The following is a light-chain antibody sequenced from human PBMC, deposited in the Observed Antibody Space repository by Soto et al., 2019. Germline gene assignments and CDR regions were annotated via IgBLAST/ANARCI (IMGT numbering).Light chain of an antibody. J-gene: IGKJ2*01. CDR3: RQTYTTPYT. V-gene: IGKV1-39*01. Sequence: IQMTQSPSSLSASVGDRVTITCRASQRVTTYVNWYQQKPGGAPKLLITTSGTLQRGVPSRFSGSGSGTEFTLTITTLQPGDFATYFCRQTYTTPYTFGQGTKLEI. CDR1: QRVTTY. CDR2: TSG.